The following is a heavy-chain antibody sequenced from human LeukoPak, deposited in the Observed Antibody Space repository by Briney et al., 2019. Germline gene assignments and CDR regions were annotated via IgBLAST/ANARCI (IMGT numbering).Heavy chain of an antibody. CDR2: ISSSGSTI. CDR3: ARAESSSWYSNYYYYYYMDV. CDR1: GFTFSDYY. D-gene: IGHD6-13*01. V-gene: IGHV3-11*01. Sequence: PGGSLRLSCAASGFTFSDYYMSWIRQAPGKGLEWASYISSSGSTIYYADSVKGRFTISRDNAKNSLYLQMNSLRAEDTAVYYCARAESSSWYSNYYYYYYMDVWGKGTTVTVSS. J-gene: IGHJ6*03.